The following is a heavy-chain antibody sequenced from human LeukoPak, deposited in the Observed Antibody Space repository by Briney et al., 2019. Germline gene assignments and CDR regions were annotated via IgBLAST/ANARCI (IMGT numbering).Heavy chain of an antibody. V-gene: IGHV1-69*01. CDR2: IIPIFGTA. CDR3: ARSEYSSSSGMY. Sequence: ASVKVSCKASGGTFSSYAISWVRQAPGQGLEWMGGIIPIFGTANYAQKFQGRVTITADESTSTAYMELSSLRSEDTAVYYCARSEYSSSSGMYWGQGTLVIVSS. D-gene: IGHD6-6*01. CDR1: GGTFSSYA. J-gene: IGHJ4*02.